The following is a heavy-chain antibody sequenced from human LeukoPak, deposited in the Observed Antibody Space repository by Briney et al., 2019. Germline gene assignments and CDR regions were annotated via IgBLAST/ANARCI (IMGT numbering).Heavy chain of an antibody. V-gene: IGHV3-23*01. D-gene: IGHD3-9*01. J-gene: IGHJ4*02. CDR2: ISGSGATT. CDR3: ARGGLTAGFDF. Sequence: GGSLRLSCAASGFTFSTHGMNWVRQAPGKGLEWVSGISGSGATTYYADSVKGRFTISRDNSKNTVYLQMNSLRAEDTAVYYCARGGLTAGFDFWGQGALVTVSS. CDR1: GFTFSTHG.